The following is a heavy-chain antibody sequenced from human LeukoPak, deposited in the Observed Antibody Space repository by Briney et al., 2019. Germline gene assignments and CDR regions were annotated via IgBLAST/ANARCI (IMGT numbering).Heavy chain of an antibody. J-gene: IGHJ3*02. V-gene: IGHV3-33*01. D-gene: IGHD7-27*01. CDR1: GFTFSSHG. CDR2: IWYDGSNK. Sequence: GGSLRLSCAASGFTFSSHGMHWVRQAPGKGLEWVAVIWYDGSNKYYADSVKGRFTISRDNSKSTLYLQMNSLRAEDTAVCYCVRWGPDRASDMWGQGTMVIVSS. CDR3: VRWGPDRASDM.